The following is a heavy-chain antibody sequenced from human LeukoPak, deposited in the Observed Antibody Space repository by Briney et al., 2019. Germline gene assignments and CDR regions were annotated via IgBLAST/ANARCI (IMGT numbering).Heavy chain of an antibody. Sequence: GGSLRLSCAASGFTFSSYGMHWVRQAPGKGLEWVAFIRYDGSNKYYADSVKGRFTISRDNSKNTLYLQMNSLRAEDTAVYYCAKDCITMVRGVTAVDYWGQGTLITVSS. CDR2: IRYDGSNK. CDR3: AKDCITMVRGVTAVDY. V-gene: IGHV3-30*02. D-gene: IGHD3-10*01. J-gene: IGHJ4*02. CDR1: GFTFSSYG.